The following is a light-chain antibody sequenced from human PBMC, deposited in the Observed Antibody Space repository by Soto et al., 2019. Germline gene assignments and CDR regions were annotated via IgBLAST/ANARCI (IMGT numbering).Light chain of an antibody. CDR2: RAS. CDR3: QQYGSSPPT. J-gene: IGKJ5*01. Sequence: EIVLTQSPGTLSLSPGERATLSCRASQSVSSSYLAWYQQKPGQAPRLLIYRASSRATGIPDRFSGSGSGTDFTLIISRLEPEDFAVYYCQQYGSSPPTFGQGTRLEIK. V-gene: IGKV3-20*01. CDR1: QSVSSSY.